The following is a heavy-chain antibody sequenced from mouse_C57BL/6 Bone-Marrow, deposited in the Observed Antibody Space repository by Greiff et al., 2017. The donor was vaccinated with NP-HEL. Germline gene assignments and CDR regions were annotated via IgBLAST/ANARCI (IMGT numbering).Heavy chain of an antibody. D-gene: IGHD2-4*01. Sequence: DVKLVESEGGLVQPGSSMKLSCTTSGFTFSDYYMAWVRQVPEKGLDWVANINYDGSSTYYLDSLKSRFIISRDNAKSILYLQMSSLKSEDTATYYCAREGGLRRRTYAMDYWGQGTSVTVSS. CDR3: AREGGLRRRTYAMDY. J-gene: IGHJ4*01. CDR2: INYDGSST. V-gene: IGHV5-16*01. CDR1: GFTFSDYY.